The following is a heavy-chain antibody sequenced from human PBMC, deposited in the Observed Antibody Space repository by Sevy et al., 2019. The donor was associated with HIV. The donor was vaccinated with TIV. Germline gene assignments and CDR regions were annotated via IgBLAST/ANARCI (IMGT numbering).Heavy chain of an antibody. D-gene: IGHD3-10*01. J-gene: IGHJ5*02. V-gene: IGHV4-38-2*02. CDR1: GYSISSGYY. CDR3: ARDRLLWFGEDLEWFDP. Sequence: SETRSLTCTVSGYSISSGYYWGWIRQPPGKGLEWIGSIYHRGSTYYNPSLKSRVTISVDTSKNQFSLKLSSVTAADTAVYYCARDRLLWFGEDLEWFDPWGRGTLVTVSS. CDR2: IYHRGST.